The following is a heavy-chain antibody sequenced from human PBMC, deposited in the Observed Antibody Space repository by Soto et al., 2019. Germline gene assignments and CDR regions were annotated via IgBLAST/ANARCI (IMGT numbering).Heavy chain of an antibody. CDR3: ARGYYDSSGFDY. J-gene: IGHJ4*02. V-gene: IGHV3-48*03. CDR2: ISSSGSTI. CDR1: GFTFSSYE. D-gene: IGHD3-22*01. Sequence: GGSLRLSCAASGFTFSSYEMNWVRQAPGKGLEWVSYISSSGSTIYYADSVKGRFTISRDNAKNSLYLQMNSLRAEDTAVYYCARGYYDSSGFDYWGRGTLVTVSS.